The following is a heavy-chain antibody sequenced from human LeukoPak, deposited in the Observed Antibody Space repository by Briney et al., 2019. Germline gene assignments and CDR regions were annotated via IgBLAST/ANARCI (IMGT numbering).Heavy chain of an antibody. CDR1: GFTVRDFW. V-gene: IGHV3-7*01. Sequence: TGGSLRLSCAASGFTVRDFWMAWARQAPGKGLEWVAHIKEDRTANYYVDSVKGRFTISKDDGKNSLYLQMNSLRVEDTAVYYCVRGGWELDYWGQGTLVTVSS. J-gene: IGHJ4*02. CDR3: VRGGWELDY. D-gene: IGHD4-23*01. CDR2: IKEDRTAN.